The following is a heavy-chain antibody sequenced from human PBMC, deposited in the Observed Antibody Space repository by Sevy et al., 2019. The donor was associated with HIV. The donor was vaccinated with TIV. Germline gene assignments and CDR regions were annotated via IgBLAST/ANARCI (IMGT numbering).Heavy chain of an antibody. J-gene: IGHJ6*02. V-gene: IGHV3-11*01. Sequence: GGSLRLSCAASGFTFSDYYMSWIRQAPGKGLEWVSYISSSGSTIYYADSVKGRFTISRDNAKNSLYLQMNSLRAEDTAVYYCVRGRGYYDSSGYYPDYYYYYGMDVWGQGTTVTVSS. CDR1: GFTFSDYY. CDR2: ISSSGSTI. CDR3: VRGRGYYDSSGYYPDYYYYYGMDV. D-gene: IGHD3-22*01.